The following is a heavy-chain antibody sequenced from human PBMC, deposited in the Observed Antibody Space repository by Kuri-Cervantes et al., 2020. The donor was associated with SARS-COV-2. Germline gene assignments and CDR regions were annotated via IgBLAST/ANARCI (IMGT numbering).Heavy chain of an antibody. CDR3: AKPLGYSGYDPPDY. Sequence: ETLSLTCVASGFTFSSHAMIWVRQAPGKGLEWVSSISGSGGATYYADSAKGRFTISRDNSKNTLSLQMNSLRAEDTAVYYCAKPLGYSGYDPPDYWGQGTLVTVSS. V-gene: IGHV3-23*01. CDR2: ISGSGGAT. CDR1: GFTFSSHA. D-gene: IGHD5-12*01. J-gene: IGHJ4*02.